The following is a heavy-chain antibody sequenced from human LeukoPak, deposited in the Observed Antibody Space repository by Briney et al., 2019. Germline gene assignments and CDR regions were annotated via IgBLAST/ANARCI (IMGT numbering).Heavy chain of an antibody. CDR2: IYTSGNT. CDR3: ARLTTSRPNYYYYGMDV. CDR1: GGSLSSYN. D-gene: IGHD4-11*01. Sequence: SETLSLTCTVPGGSLSSYNWSWIRQPAGKGLEWIGRIYTSGNTNNNPSLKSRVTMSVDTSMNQFSLKLSSVTAADTAVYYCARLTTSRPNYYYYGMDVWGQGTTVTVSS. J-gene: IGHJ6*02. V-gene: IGHV4-4*07.